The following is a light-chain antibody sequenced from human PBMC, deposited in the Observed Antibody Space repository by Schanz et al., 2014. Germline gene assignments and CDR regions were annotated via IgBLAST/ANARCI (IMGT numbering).Light chain of an antibody. V-gene: IGKV3-15*01. J-gene: IGKJ4*01. CDR3: QQYNNWPLT. Sequence: EIVMTQSPATLSVSPGERATLSCRASQSVSSNLAWYQQKPGQAPRLLIYAASTRATGIPARFSGSGSGPEFTLTISSLQSEDFAVYYCQQYNNWPLTFGGGTKVEIK. CDR2: AAS. CDR1: QSVSSN.